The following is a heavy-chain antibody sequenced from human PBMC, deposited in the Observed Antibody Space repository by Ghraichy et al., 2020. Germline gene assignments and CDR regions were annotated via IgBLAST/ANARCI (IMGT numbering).Heavy chain of an antibody. V-gene: IGHV3-73*01. CDR1: GFTFSDSV. J-gene: IGHJ6*02. Sequence: GGSLRLSCVASGFTFSDSVVHWVRQPSGKGLEWVGRIRNKDNSYATAYPASVKGRFSISRDDSKNTAFLQMNRLKTEDTAVYYCASPRSDLYYYGLDVWGQGTTVTVSS. CDR3: ASPRSDLYYYGLDV. CDR2: IRNKDNSYAT.